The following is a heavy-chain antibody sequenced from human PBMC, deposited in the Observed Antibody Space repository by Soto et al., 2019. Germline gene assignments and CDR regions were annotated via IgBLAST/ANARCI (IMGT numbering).Heavy chain of an antibody. V-gene: IGHV4-34*01. CDR2: INHSGST. Sequence: SDTLSLTCAVYGWAFSGYYWSWIRQPPGKGLEWIGEINHSGSTNCNPSLKSRVTISVDTSKNQFSLKLSSVTAADTAVYYCARVMGEDDSLIYYYYYGMDVWGQGTTFTVSS. J-gene: IGHJ6*02. CDR1: GWAFSGYY. D-gene: IGHD1-26*01. CDR3: ARVMGEDDSLIYYYYYGMDV.